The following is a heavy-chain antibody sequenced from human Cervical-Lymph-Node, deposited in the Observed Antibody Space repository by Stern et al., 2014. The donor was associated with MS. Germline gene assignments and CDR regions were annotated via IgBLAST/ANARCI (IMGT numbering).Heavy chain of an antibody. V-gene: IGHV4-38-2*02. J-gene: IGHJ4*02. D-gene: IGHD3-22*01. CDR1: GYSISSGYY. CDR2: IYHSGST. Sequence: QVQLQESGPGLVKPSETLSLTCTVSGYSISSGYYWGWIRQPPGKGLEWIGSIYHSGSTYYNPSLKSQVTISVDTPKNQFPLKLSSVTAADTAVYYCARDKGGDSRVYWGQGTLVTVSS. CDR3: ARDKGGDSRVY.